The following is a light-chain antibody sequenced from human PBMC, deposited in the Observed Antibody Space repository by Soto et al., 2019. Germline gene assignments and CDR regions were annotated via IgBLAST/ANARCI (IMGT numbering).Light chain of an antibody. V-gene: IGKV3-15*01. CDR2: GAS. CDR1: HNVDIN. Sequence: IVLTQSPATLSVSLGERATLSCRASHNVDINLAWYQQRPGQAPRLLVYGASTRATDIPARFSGSGSGTEFTLTISSLQSEDFAIYYSQQYFNWWTFGQGTKVDIK. J-gene: IGKJ1*01. CDR3: QQYFNWWT.